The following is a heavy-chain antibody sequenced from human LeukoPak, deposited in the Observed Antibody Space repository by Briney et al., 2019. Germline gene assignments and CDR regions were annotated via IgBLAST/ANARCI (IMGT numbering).Heavy chain of an antibody. CDR3: ARAYKDRSLAGKKEFFQH. Sequence: GGSLRLSCAASGFTFDNYAMNWVRQVPGKGLEWISLISWNSGTISYADSVKGRFTISRDNANNFLYLQMNSLRAEDTALYYCARAYKDRSLAGKKEFFQHWGQGTLVTVSS. CDR2: ISWNSGTI. V-gene: IGHV3-9*01. CDR1: GFTFDNYA. D-gene: IGHD6-19*01. J-gene: IGHJ1*01.